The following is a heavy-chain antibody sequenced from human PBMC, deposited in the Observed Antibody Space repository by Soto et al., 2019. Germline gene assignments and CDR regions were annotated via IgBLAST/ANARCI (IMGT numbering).Heavy chain of an antibody. V-gene: IGHV4-38-2*02. CDR1: DYSISSGYY. J-gene: IGHJ6*02. CDR3: ARDHDASGSYHYSLDV. Sequence: PWETLSLTGAVSDYSISSGYYWGWIRQPPGKGPLWIGSIYHTGNTYYHPSLRSRVTISVDTSKNQISLKLTSVTAADTAVYYCARDHDASGSYHYSLDVWGQGNTVTAP. D-gene: IGHD3-22*01. CDR2: IYHTGNT.